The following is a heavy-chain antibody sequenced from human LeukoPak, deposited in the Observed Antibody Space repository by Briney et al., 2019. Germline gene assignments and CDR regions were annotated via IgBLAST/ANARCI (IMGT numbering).Heavy chain of an antibody. CDR1: GGSFSGYY. D-gene: IGHD3-22*01. CDR2: INHSGST. Sequence: SETLSLTYAVYGGSFSGYYWSWIRQPPGKGLEWIGEINHSGSTNYNPSLKSRVTISVDTSKNQFSLKLSSVTAADTAVYSCARGRSLTYYETGDYLAAGLRSGQRFFDYWGQGTLVTVSS. J-gene: IGHJ4*02. V-gene: IGHV4-34*01. CDR3: ARGRSLTYYETGDYLAAGLRSGQRFFDY.